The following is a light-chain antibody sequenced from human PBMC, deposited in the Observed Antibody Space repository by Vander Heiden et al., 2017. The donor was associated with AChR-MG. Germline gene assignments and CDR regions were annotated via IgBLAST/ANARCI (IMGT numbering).Light chain of an antibody. CDR1: QSVSSW. CDR3: QQDSTHLLT. Sequence: DIQMTQSPSTLSASVGDRVTITCRASQSVSSWLAWYQQKPGKAPKLLIHKASSLESGVPSRFSGSGSGTEFTLTIGSLQPGDFATYYCQQDSTHLLTFGGGTKVEIK. J-gene: IGKJ4*01. CDR2: KAS. V-gene: IGKV1-5*03.